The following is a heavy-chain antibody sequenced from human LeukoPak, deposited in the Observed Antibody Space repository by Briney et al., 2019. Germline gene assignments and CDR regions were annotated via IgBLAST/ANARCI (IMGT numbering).Heavy chain of an antibody. CDR3: ARRTIFGVVNYYYYGMDV. V-gene: IGHV4-34*01. CDR2: INHSGST. D-gene: IGHD3-3*01. J-gene: IGHJ6*02. Sequence: SETLSLTCAVYGGSFSGYYWSWIRQPPGKGLEWIGEINHSGSTNYNPSLKSRVTISVDTSKNQFSLKLSSVTAADTAVYYCARRTIFGVVNYYYYGMDVWGQGTTVTVSS. CDR1: GGSFSGYY.